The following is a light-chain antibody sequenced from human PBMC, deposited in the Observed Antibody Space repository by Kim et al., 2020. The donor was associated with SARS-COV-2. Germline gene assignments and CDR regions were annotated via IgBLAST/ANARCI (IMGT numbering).Light chain of an antibody. CDR1: QSVSSN. V-gene: IGKV3-15*01. Sequence: SVYPGERATRSWRASQSVSSNVAWYQQKPGQAPRLIIYGASTRATGIPARFSGSGSGTEFTLNISSLQSEDFAVYYCQQYNNWWTFGQGTKVDIK. CDR2: GAS. CDR3: QQYNNWWT. J-gene: IGKJ1*01.